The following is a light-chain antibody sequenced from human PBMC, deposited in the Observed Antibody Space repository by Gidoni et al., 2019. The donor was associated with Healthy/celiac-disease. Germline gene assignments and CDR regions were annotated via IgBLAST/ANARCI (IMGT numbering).Light chain of an antibody. V-gene: IGLV3-10*01. Sequence: SYELTQPPSVSVSPGQTARITCSGDALPKKYAYWYQQKSGQAPVLVIYEDSKRHSGIPERFSGSSSGTMATLTISGAQVENEADYYCYSTDSSGNHSSWVFGGGTKLTVL. CDR3: YSTDSSGNHSSWV. CDR2: EDS. J-gene: IGLJ3*02. CDR1: ALPKKY.